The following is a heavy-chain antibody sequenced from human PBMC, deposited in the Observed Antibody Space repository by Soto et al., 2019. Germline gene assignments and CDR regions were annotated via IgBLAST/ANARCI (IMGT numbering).Heavy chain of an antibody. CDR1: GFTFSSYS. D-gene: IGHD4-17*01. Sequence: GGSLRLSCAASGFTFSSYSMNWVRQAPGKGLEWVSSISSSSSYIYYADSVKGRFTISRDNAKNSLYLQMNSLRAEDTAVYYCASGVDYGDYGPMEAAEYFQHWGQGTLVTVSS. CDR3: ASGVDYGDYGPMEAAEYFQH. J-gene: IGHJ1*01. CDR2: ISSSSSYI. V-gene: IGHV3-21*01.